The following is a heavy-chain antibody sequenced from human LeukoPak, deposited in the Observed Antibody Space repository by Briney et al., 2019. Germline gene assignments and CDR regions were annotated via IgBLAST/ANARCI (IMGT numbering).Heavy chain of an antibody. D-gene: IGHD3-3*01. Sequence: PGRSLRLSCAASGFTFSSYAMHWVRQAPGKGLEWVAVISYDGSNKYYADSVKGRFTISRDNSKNTLYLQMNSLRSEDTAVYYCATTIFGVVAPFDYWGQGTLVTVSS. CDR1: GFTFSSYA. J-gene: IGHJ4*02. V-gene: IGHV3-30-3*01. CDR2: ISYDGSNK. CDR3: ATTIFGVVAPFDY.